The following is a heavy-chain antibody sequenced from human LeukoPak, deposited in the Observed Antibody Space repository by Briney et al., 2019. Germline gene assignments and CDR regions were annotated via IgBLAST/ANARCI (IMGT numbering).Heavy chain of an antibody. V-gene: IGHV4-4*07. D-gene: IGHD6-13*01. CDR2: IYTSGST. Sequence: SETLSLTCTVSGGPIYSYYWSWIRQPAGKGLEWIGRIYTSGSTNYNPSLKSRVTMSVDPSKNQFSLKLSSVTAADTAVYYCARDRPYSSSWSDAFDIWGQGTMVTVSS. CDR3: ARDRPYSSSWSDAFDI. J-gene: IGHJ3*02. CDR1: GGPIYSYY.